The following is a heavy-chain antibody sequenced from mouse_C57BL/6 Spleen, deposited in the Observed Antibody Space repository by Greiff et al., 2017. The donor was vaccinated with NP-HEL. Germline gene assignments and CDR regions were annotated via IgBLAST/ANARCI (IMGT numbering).Heavy chain of an antibody. CDR1: GFTFSDYY. J-gene: IGHJ1*03. V-gene: IGHV5-16*01. D-gene: IGHD1-1*01. CDR3: AREEGGSSHWYFDV. Sequence: EVKLVESEGGLVQPGSSMKLSCTASGFTFSDYYMAWVRQVPEKGLEWVANINYDGSSTYYLDSLKSRFIISRDNAKNILYLQMSSLKSEDTATYYCAREEGGSSHWYFDVWGTGTTVTVSS. CDR2: INYDGSST.